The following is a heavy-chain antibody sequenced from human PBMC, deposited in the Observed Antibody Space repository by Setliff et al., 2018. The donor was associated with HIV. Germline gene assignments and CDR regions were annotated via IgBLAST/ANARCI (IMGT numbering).Heavy chain of an antibody. V-gene: IGHV3-23*01. CDR2: ISGHTINV. Sequence: GGSLRLSCAASGSTFSSYAMSWVRQAPGKGLEWLSVISGHTINVYYADSVKGRFTISRDNSKNTLYLQLNSLSAEDTAIYYCAKRLAGSNTWYHFDTWGQGTLVTVSS. J-gene: IGHJ4*02. CDR3: AKRLAGSNTWYHFDT. CDR1: GSTFSSYA. D-gene: IGHD6-13*01.